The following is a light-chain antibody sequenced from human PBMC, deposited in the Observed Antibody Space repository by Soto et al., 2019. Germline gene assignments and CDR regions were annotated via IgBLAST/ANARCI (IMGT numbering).Light chain of an antibody. Sequence: QSALTQPPSASGSPGQSVTISCTGTSSDVGGYNYVSWFQQHPGKAPKLMIYEVSKRPSGVPDRFSGSKSGNTASLTVSGLQAEDEADYYCCSYAGSVYVFGTGTKLTVL. J-gene: IGLJ1*01. CDR3: CSYAGSVYV. CDR2: EVS. V-gene: IGLV2-8*01. CDR1: SSDVGGYNY.